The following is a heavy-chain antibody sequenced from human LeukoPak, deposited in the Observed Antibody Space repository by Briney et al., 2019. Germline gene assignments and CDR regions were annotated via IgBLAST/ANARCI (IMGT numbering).Heavy chain of an antibody. CDR3: ASYSGYDYRGYWCDP. J-gene: IGHJ5*02. Sequence: GESLKISCKGSGYSFTSYWISWVRQMPGKGLEWMGRIDPSDSYTNYSPSFRGHVTISADKSISTAYLQWSSLKASDTAMYYCASYSGYDYRGYWCDPWGQGTLVTVSS. CDR2: IDPSDSYT. D-gene: IGHD5-12*01. CDR1: GYSFTSYW. V-gene: IGHV5-10-1*01.